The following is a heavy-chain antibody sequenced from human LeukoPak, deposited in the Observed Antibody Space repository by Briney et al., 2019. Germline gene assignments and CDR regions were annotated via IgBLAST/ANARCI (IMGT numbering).Heavy chain of an antibody. Sequence: SETLSLTCAVYGGSFSGYYWSWIRQPPGKGLEWIGEINHSGSTNYNPSLKSRVTISVDTSKNQFSLKLSSVTAADTAVYYCARGLQPLYSGSSSGYYYYGMDVWGQGTTVTVSS. CDR3: ARGLQPLYSGSSSGYYYYGMDV. D-gene: IGHD1-26*01. CDR1: GGSFSGYY. V-gene: IGHV4-34*01. CDR2: INHSGST. J-gene: IGHJ6*02.